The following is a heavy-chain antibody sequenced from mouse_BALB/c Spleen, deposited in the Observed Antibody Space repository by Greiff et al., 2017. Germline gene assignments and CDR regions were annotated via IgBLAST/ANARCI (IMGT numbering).Heavy chain of an antibody. CDR3: ARDMGTTVVEGAMDY. Sequence: EVQGVESGGGLVQPGGSLRLSCATSGFTFTDYYMSWVRQPPGKALEWLGFIRNKANGYTTEYSASVKGRFTISRDNSQSILYLQMNTLRAEDSATYYCARDMGTTVVEGAMDYGGQGTSVTVSS. J-gene: IGHJ4*01. CDR1: GFTFTDYY. CDR2: IRNKANGYTT. V-gene: IGHV7-3*02. D-gene: IGHD1-1*01.